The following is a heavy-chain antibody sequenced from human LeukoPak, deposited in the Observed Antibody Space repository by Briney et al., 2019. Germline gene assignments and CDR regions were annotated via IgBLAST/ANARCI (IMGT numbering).Heavy chain of an antibody. D-gene: IGHD1-26*01. V-gene: IGHV3-23*01. CDR1: GFTFSSYA. CDR2: ISGSGGSA. J-gene: IGHJ4*02. Sequence: GGSLRLSCAASGFTFSSYAMSWVRQAPGKGLEWVSTISGSGGSAYYADSVKGRFTISRDNSKNTLYLQMNSLRAEDTAVYYCAKVVGATTRGYFDYWGQGTLVTVSS. CDR3: AKVVGATTRGYFDY.